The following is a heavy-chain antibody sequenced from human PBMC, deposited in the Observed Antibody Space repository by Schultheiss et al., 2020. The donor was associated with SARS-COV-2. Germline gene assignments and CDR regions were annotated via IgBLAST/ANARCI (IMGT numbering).Heavy chain of an antibody. CDR3: ARERGMSTSYHYFDY. CDR1: GGSISSYY. CDR2: IYYSGST. D-gene: IGHD2/OR15-2a*01. V-gene: IGHV4-59*01. Sequence: SETLSLTCTVSGGSISSYYWSWIRQPPGKGLEWIGYIYYSGSTNYNPSLKSRVTISVDTSKNQFSLKLSSVTAADTAMYYCARERGMSTSYHYFDYWGQGTLVTVSS. J-gene: IGHJ4*02.